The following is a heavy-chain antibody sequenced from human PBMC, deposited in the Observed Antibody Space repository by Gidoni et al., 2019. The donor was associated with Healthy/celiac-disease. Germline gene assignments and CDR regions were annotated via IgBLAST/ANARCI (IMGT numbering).Heavy chain of an antibody. J-gene: IGHJ4*02. CDR1: GFSISTSGVG. V-gene: IGHV2-5*02. CDR2: IYWDDDK. Sequence: QITLKESGPTRGKPTQTLTLTCTFSGFSISTSGVGVGWIRQPPGKALEWLARIYWDDDKRYSPSLKSRLTITKDTSKNQVVLTMTNMDPVDTATYYCAHTGGSIGWSLHFDYWGQGTLVTVSS. CDR3: AHTGGSIGWSLHFDY. D-gene: IGHD6-19*01.